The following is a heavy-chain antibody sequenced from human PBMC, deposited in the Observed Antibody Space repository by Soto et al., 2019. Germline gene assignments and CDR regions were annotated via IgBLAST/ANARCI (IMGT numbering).Heavy chain of an antibody. CDR1: GFTFSTFG. Sequence: QLVESGGGVVPPGASLRLSCAASGFTFSTFGMHWVRQTPGKGLEWVAVISYDGNNKVYADSVKGRFTISRDNFKSTVDLVMNNLKVDDTAGYYCAKDLQAYGDYDYYCYGLDVWGQGATVSVSS. V-gene: IGHV3-30*18. CDR2: ISYDGNNK. CDR3: AKDLQAYGDYDYYCYGLDV. J-gene: IGHJ6*02. D-gene: IGHD4-17*01.